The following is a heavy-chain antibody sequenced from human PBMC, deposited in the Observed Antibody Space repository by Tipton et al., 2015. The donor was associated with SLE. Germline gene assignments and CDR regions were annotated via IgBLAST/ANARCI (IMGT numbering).Heavy chain of an antibody. CDR3: ARVAARPDY. J-gene: IGHJ4*02. D-gene: IGHD6-6*01. V-gene: IGHV3-48*01. Sequence: SLRLSCAASGFTFSSYGMHWVRQAPGKGLEWVSYISSSSSTIYYADSVKGRFTISRDNAKNSLYLQMNSLRAEDTAVYYCARVAARPDYWGQGTLVTVSS. CDR2: ISSSSSTI. CDR1: GFTFSSYG.